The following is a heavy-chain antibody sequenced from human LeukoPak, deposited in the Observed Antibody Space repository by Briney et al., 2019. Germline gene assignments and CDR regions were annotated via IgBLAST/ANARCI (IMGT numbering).Heavy chain of an antibody. V-gene: IGHV4-59*08. CDR1: GGSISGYY. CDR3: ARWSRGIAARYYYYYMDV. CDR2: IFYSGST. D-gene: IGHD6-6*01. Sequence: SETLSLTCTVSGGSISGYYWSWIRQPPGKGLEWIGYIFYSGSTNYNPSLKSRVTISVDTSKIQFSLRLSSVTAADTAVYYCARWSRGIAARYYYYYMDVWGKGTTVTVSS. J-gene: IGHJ6*03.